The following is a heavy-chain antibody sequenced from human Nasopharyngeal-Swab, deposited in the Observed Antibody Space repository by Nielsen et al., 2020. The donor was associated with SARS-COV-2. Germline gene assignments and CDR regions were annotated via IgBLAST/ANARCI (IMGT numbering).Heavy chain of an antibody. CDR1: GFTFNDYA. CDR2: ISYDGSKT. Sequence: GASLKISCAASGFTFNDYALHWVRQAPGKGLGWVAVISYDGSKTYYADSVKGRFTISRDNSKNTLFLQMNSLRAEDTAVYYCAKDPVPYISTGAYYFDYWGQGTLVTVSS. J-gene: IGHJ4*02. CDR3: AKDPVPYISTGAYYFDY. V-gene: IGHV3-30-3*01. D-gene: IGHD3-3*02.